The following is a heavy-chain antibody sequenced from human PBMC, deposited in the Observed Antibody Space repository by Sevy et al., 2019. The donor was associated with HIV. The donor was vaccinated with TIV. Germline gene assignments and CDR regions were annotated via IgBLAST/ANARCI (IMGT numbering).Heavy chain of an antibody. CDR1: GFTFSSSA. J-gene: IGHJ4*02. CDR3: ARVRGAWVTVIDY. D-gene: IGHD2-21*02. Sequence: GGSLRLSCEASGFTFSSSAMNWVRQAPGKGLEWVAVISYDGSNKYYADSVKGRFAISRDNSKNTLYVQMNSLRAEDTAVYYCARVRGAWVTVIDYLGQGTLVTVSS. V-gene: IGHV3-30*09. CDR2: ISYDGSNK.